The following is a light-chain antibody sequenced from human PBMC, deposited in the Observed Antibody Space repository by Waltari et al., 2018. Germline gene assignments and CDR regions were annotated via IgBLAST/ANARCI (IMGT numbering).Light chain of an antibody. CDR2: WGS. Sequence: DIVMTQSPDSLAVSLGERATINCKASQNVSYSSDRRGCIAWYQQKSGQSPKLLIYWGSVRESGVPDRFSGSGSGADFSLTISGLQAEDVAVYYCQQFYTIPPTFGPGTRVDLK. CDR1: QNVSYSSDRRGC. CDR3: QQFYTIPPT. V-gene: IGKV4-1*01. J-gene: IGKJ1*01.